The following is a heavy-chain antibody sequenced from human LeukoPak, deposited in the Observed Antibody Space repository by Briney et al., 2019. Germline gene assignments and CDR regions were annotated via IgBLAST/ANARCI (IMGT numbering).Heavy chain of an antibody. CDR1: GFTVSSNY. J-gene: IGHJ4*02. Sequence: GGSLRLSCAASGFTVSSNYMSWVRQTPGKGLVWVSRINSDGSSTTYADSVKGRFTMSRDNAKSTLYLQMSSLRAEDTAVYYCATSLGPLTDYWGQGTLVTVSS. D-gene: IGHD7-27*01. CDR2: INSDGSST. CDR3: ATSLGPLTDY. V-gene: IGHV3-74*01.